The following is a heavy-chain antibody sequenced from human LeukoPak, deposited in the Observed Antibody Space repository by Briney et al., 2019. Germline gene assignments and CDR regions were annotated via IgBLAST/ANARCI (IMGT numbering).Heavy chain of an antibody. D-gene: IGHD3-3*01. Sequence: SETLSLTCAVYGGSFSGYYWSWIRQPPGKGGEGIGEINHSGSTNYNPALKSRVTISVDTSKNQFSLKLSSVTAAETAVYYCARGIRITIFGVVNGWFDPWGQGTLVTVSS. J-gene: IGHJ5*02. CDR1: GGSFSGYY. CDR3: ARGIRITIFGVVNGWFDP. CDR2: INHSGST. V-gene: IGHV4-34*01.